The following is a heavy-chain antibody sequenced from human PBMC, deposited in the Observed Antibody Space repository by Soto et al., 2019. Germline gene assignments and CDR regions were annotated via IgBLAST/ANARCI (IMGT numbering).Heavy chain of an antibody. CDR1: GYTFTSYG. D-gene: IGHD2-15*01. V-gene: IGHV1-18*04. CDR3: AREILSPDFYFHGMDV. CDR2: ISAKKGNT. J-gene: IGHJ6*02. Sequence: ASVKGSCKASGYTFTSYGISWVRQAPGQGLEWMGWISAKKGNTKYAQKFQGRVTMTTDTSTSTAYMELRSLRSDDTAVYYCAREILSPDFYFHGMDVWGQGTTVTVSS.